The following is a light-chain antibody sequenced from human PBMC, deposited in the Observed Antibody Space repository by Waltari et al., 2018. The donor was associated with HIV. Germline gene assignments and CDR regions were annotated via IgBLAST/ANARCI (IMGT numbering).Light chain of an antibody. Sequence: EIVMTQSPATLSVSPGERATLSCRASQSVSSNLAWYQQKPGQDPRLLIYGASTRATGIPASVSGSGSGTEFTLTISSLQSEDFAGYYCQQYNNWPPFTFGPGTKVDIK. CDR3: QQYNNWPPFT. J-gene: IGKJ3*01. V-gene: IGKV3-15*01. CDR1: QSVSSN. CDR2: GAS.